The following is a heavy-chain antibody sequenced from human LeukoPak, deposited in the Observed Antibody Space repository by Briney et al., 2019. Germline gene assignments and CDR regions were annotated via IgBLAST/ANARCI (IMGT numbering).Heavy chain of an antibody. CDR3: ARDRGRYYMDV. D-gene: IGHD6-25*01. J-gene: IGHJ6*03. CDR2: ISGSGDNT. V-gene: IGHV3-23*01. Sequence: GGSLRLSCAASGFIFSSYGMSWVRQAPGKGLEWVSTISGSGDNTYYADSVKGRFTISRDNSKNTLYLQMNSLRAGDTAVYYCARDRGRYYMDVWGKGTTVTISS. CDR1: GFIFSSYG.